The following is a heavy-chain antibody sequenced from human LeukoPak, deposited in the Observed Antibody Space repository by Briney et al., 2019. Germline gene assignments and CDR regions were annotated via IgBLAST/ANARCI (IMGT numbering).Heavy chain of an antibody. CDR1: GFTFSSYA. CDR2: IWYDGSSK. D-gene: IGHD3-22*01. Sequence: PGGSLRLSCAASGFTFSSYAMHWVRQAPGKGLQWVAVIWYDGSSKYYADSVKGRFTISRDNSKNTLYLQMNSLRADDTAVYYCARTQSYYYDSSPIDYWGQGTLVTVPS. CDR3: ARTQSYYYDSSPIDY. V-gene: IGHV3-33*01. J-gene: IGHJ4*02.